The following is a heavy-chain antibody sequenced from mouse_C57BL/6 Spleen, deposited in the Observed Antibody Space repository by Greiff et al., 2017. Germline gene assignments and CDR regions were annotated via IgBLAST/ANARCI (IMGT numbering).Heavy chain of an antibody. CDR2: ISDGGSYT. CDR1: GFTFSSYA. CDR3: ARDRGDYYGSSYGAMDY. J-gene: IGHJ4*01. D-gene: IGHD1-1*01. V-gene: IGHV5-4*01. Sequence: EVMLVESGGGLVKPGGSLKLSCAASGFTFSSYAMSWVRQTPEKRLEWVATISDGGSYTYYPDNVKGRFTISRDNAKNNLYLQMSHLKSEDTAMYYCARDRGDYYGSSYGAMDYWGQGTSVTVSS.